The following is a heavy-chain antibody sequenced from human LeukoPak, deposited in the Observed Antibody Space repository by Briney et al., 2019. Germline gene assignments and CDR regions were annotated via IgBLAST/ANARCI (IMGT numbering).Heavy chain of an antibody. D-gene: IGHD3-22*01. J-gene: IGHJ4*02. Sequence: SETLSLTCTVSGGSISSSSYYWGWIRQHPGKGLEWIGSLYYSGNIFYNPSLKSRVTISVDTSKNRFSLKLSSVTAADTAVYYCARGYDSSGYPFDYWGQGALVTVSS. CDR1: GGSISSSSYY. CDR2: LYYSGNI. CDR3: ARGYDSSGYPFDY. V-gene: IGHV4-39*01.